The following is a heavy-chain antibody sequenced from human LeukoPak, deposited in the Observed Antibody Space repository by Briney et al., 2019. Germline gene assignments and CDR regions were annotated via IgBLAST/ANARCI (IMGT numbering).Heavy chain of an antibody. J-gene: IGHJ4*02. CDR3: ARGRSYGSGYFDY. D-gene: IGHD3-10*01. CDR1: GFSFSSYA. CDR2: ISYDENNK. V-gene: IGHV3-30-3*01. Sequence: GGSLRLSCAASGFSFSSYAMHWVRQAPGKGLEWVAVISYDENNKCYEDSVKGRFTISRDNSKNTLYLQMNSLRAEDTAVYYCARGRSYGSGYFDYWGQGTLVTVSS.